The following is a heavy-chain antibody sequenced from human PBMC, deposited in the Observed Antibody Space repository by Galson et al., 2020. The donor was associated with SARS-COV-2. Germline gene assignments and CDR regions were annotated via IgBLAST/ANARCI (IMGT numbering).Heavy chain of an antibody. CDR2: ISSSSSYI. CDR1: GFTFSSYS. D-gene: IGHD2-2*02. CDR3: ARDPWYCSSTSCYKSYYMDV. V-gene: IGHV3-21*01. J-gene: IGHJ6*03. Sequence: GGSLRLSCAASGFTFSSYSMNWVRQAPGKGLEWVSSISSSSSYIYYADSVKGRCTISRDNAKNSLYLQMNSLRAEDTAVYYCARDPWYCSSTSCYKSYYMDVWGKGTTVTVSS.